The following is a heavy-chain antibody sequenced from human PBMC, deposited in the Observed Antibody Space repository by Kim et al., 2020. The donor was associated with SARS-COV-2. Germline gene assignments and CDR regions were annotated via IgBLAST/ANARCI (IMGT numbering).Heavy chain of an antibody. CDR1: GGSISSGGYY. V-gene: IGHV4-31*03. Sequence: SETLSLTCTVSGGSISSGGYYWSWIRQHPGKGLEWIGYIFYSGSTSYNPSLKIRVTISVDTSKNQFSLKLSSVTAADTAVYYCARAPTCLSTSCYYGAHDAFDIWGQGTMVTVSS. CDR3: ARAPTCLSTSCYYGAHDAFDI. D-gene: IGHD2-2*01. CDR2: IFYSGST. J-gene: IGHJ3*02.